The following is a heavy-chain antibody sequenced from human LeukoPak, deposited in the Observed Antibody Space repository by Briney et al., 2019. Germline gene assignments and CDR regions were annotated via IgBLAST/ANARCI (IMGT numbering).Heavy chain of an antibody. V-gene: IGHV4-4*02. J-gene: IGHJ4*02. CDR1: GGSISSSNW. Sequence: PSETLSLTCAVSGGSISSSNWWSRVRQPPGKGLEWIGEIYHSGSTNYNPSLKSRVTISVDKSKNQFSLKLSSVTAADTAVYYCARVRLADYYDSSGYSGGPYFDYWGQGTLVTVSS. CDR2: IYHSGST. CDR3: ARVRLADYYDSSGYSGGPYFDY. D-gene: IGHD3-22*01.